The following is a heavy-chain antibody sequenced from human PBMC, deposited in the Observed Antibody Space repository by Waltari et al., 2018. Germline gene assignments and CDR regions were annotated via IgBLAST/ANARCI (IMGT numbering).Heavy chain of an antibody. CDR2: IRKRVSTV. J-gene: IGHJ6*02. V-gene: IGHV3-48*03. CDR3: AMTFRYIGCMDV. Sequence: EVQLVESGGGLVQPGGSLRLSCAASGFTFSSYEMNWVRQAPGKGREWVSNIRKRVSTVYYADTVKGRYTLSRDNAKNSLYLKMNILRAEDTAGYYCAMTFRYIGCMDVWGPWTTVTVSS. D-gene: IGHD2-2*02. CDR1: GFTFSSYE.